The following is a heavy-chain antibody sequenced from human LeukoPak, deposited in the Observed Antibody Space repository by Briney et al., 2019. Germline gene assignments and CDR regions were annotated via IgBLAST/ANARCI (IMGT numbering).Heavy chain of an antibody. CDR1: GSTFSSYW. D-gene: IGHD5-18*01. CDR3: AREGATAMVDY. CDR2: IKQDGSEK. Sequence: QPGGSLRLSCAASGSTFSSYWMSWVRQAPGKGLEWVANIKQDGSEKYYVDSVKGRFTISRDNSKNTLYLQMNSLRAEDTAVYYCAREGATAMVDYWGQGTLVTVSS. V-gene: IGHV3-7*01. J-gene: IGHJ4*02.